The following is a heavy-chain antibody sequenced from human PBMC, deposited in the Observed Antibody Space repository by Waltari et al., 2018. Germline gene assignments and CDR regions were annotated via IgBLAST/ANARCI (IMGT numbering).Heavy chain of an antibody. CDR2: IYYSGST. CDR1: GGSISSHY. V-gene: IGHV4-59*11. Sequence: QVQLQESGPGLVKPSETLSLTCTVSGGSISSHYWSWIRQPPGKGLEWIGYIYYSGSTNYHPSLKSRVTTSVDTSKIQFSLKLSSVTAADTAVYYCAGRLRYFDWLTVVGAFDIWGQGTMVTVSS. CDR3: AGRLRYFDWLTVVGAFDI. J-gene: IGHJ3*02. D-gene: IGHD3-9*01.